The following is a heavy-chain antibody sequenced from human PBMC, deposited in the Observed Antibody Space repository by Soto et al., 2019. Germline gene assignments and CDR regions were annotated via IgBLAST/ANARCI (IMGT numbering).Heavy chain of an antibody. CDR1: GYTFTSYA. CDR3: ARGLILYQTTFDY. J-gene: IGHJ4*02. Sequence: EASVKVSCKASGYTFTSYAMHWVRQAPGQRLEWMGWINAGNGNTKYSQKFQGRVTITRDTSASTAYMELSSLRSEDTAVYYCARGLILYQTTFDYWGQGTLVTVSS. CDR2: INAGNGNT. D-gene: IGHD2-8*01. V-gene: IGHV1-3*01.